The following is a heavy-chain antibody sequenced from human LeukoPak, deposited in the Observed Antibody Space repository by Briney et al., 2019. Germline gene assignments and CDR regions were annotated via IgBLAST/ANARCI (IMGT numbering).Heavy chain of an antibody. CDR1: GFTFSSYG. CDR3: ARVGGFGLADPFDY. Sequence: GGSLRLSCAASGFTFSSYGMHWVRQAPGKGLEWVAVIWYDGSNKYYADSAKGRFTISRDNSKNTLYLQMNSLRAEDTAVYYCARVGGFGLADPFDYWGQGTLVTVSS. J-gene: IGHJ4*02. CDR2: IWYDGSNK. D-gene: IGHD3/OR15-3a*01. V-gene: IGHV3-33*01.